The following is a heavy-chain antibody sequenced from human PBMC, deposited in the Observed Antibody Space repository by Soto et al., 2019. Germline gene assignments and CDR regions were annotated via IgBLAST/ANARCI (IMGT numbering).Heavy chain of an antibody. CDR2: IIPIFGTA. J-gene: IGHJ6*02. D-gene: IGHD6-6*01. Sequence: QVQLVQSGAEVKKPGSSVKVSCKASGGTFSSYAISWVRQAPGQGLEWMGGIIPIFGTANYAQKFQGRVTITADEATSTAYMELSSLRSEDTAVYYCASPSSSSKPPYYYVGIDVWGQGSTETVSS. CDR3: ASPSSSSKPPYYYVGIDV. CDR1: GGTFSSYA. V-gene: IGHV1-69*01.